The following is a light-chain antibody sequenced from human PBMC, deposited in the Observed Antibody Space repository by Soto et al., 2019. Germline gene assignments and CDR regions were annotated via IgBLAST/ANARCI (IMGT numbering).Light chain of an antibody. CDR3: QSYDSSLSGFGV. V-gene: IGLV1-40*01. J-gene: IGLJ3*02. CDR1: SSNIGAGYD. CDR2: GND. Sequence: VVTQPPSVSGAPGQRVTISCTGSSSNIGAGYDVHWYQQFSGTSPKLLIYGNDNRPSGVPDRFSGSKSGTSASLASTGLLAEDEADYYCQSYDSSLSGFGVFGGGTKLTVL.